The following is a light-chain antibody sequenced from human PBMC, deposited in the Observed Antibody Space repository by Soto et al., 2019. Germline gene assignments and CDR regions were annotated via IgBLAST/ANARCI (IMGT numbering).Light chain of an antibody. CDR3: QQYGSSGT. V-gene: IGKV3-20*01. CDR1: QSISSY. Sequence: EIVLTQSPATLSLSPGESATLSCRASQSISSYLAWYQQKPGQAPRLLIYQASRRATGIPDRFSGSGSGTDFTLTISRLEPEDFAVYYCQQYGSSGTFGQGTKVDIK. CDR2: QAS. J-gene: IGKJ1*01.